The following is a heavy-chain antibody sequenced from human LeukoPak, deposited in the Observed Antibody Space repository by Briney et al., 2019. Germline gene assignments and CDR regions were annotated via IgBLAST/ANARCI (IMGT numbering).Heavy chain of an antibody. CDR2: ISESSSFI. Sequence: GGSLRLSCAASGFTFSNAWMSWVRQAPGKGLEWVSSISESSSFIQYADSLKGRFAISRDNAKNSLYLQMNSLRAEDTAVYYRARQRGYCSSGVCRGWFDPWGQGTLVTVSS. V-gene: IGHV3-21*01. J-gene: IGHJ5*02. D-gene: IGHD2-8*01. CDR3: ARQRGYCSSGVCRGWFDP. CDR1: GFTFSNAW.